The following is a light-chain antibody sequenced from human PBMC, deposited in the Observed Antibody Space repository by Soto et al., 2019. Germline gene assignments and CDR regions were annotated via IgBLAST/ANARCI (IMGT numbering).Light chain of an antibody. CDR3: SSYRSTGAYYV. CDR1: SSDVGDYNY. V-gene: IGLV2-14*01. CDR2: EVS. Sequence: QSVLAHPASVSWSPGQSITIACSGTSSDVGDYNYVSWYQQHPGKAPKLIIFEVSDRPSGVSSRFSGSKSGNTASLTISGLQAGDEADYYCSSYRSTGAYYVFGTGTKVTAL. J-gene: IGLJ1*01.